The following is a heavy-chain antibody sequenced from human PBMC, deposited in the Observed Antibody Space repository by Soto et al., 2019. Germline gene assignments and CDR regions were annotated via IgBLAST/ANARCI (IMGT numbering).Heavy chain of an antibody. CDR1: GFTFRTYN. V-gene: IGHV3-21*01. J-gene: IGHJ4*02. Sequence: GGSLRLSCVPSGFTFRTYNMNWVRQAPGKGLEWVSSISPTGSYIYYADSVKGRFTISRDNAENSLYLHMNSLRAEDMAIYFCARESVTIFGVLTNWGQGIPVTVSS. D-gene: IGHD3-3*01. CDR3: ARESVTIFGVLTN. CDR2: ISPTGSYI.